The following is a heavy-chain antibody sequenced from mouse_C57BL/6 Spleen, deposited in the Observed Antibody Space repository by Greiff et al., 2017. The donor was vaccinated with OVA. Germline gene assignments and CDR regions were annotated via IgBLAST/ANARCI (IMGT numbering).Heavy chain of an antibody. CDR2: IDPETGGT. J-gene: IGHJ2*01. D-gene: IGHD1-1*01. CDR1: GYTFTDYE. Sequence: VQLQQSGAELVRPGASVTLSCKASGYTFTDYEMHWVKQTPVHGLEWIGAIDPETGGTAYNQKFKGKAILTADKSSSTAYMELRSLTSEDSAVYYCTRKDGSVFDYWGKGTTLTVSS. CDR3: TRKDGSVFDY. V-gene: IGHV1-15*01.